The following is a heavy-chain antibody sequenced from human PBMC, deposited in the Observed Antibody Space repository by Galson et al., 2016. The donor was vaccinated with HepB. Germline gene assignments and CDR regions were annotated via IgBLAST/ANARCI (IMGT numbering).Heavy chain of an antibody. D-gene: IGHD6-13*01. V-gene: IGHV3-53*01. CDR1: GFIVSSHY. Sequence: SLRLSCAASGFIVSSHYMNWVRQAPGKGLEWVSIIYSGGATYYADSVKGRFTISRDNPKNTVYLQMNSLRDEDTAVYYCARDPGRIAAAGHLDSWGQGTLVTVPS. CDR2: IYSGGAT. CDR3: ARDPGRIAAAGHLDS. J-gene: IGHJ4*02.